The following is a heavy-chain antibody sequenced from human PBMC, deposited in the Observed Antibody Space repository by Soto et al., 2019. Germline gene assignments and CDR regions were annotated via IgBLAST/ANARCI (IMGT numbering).Heavy chain of an antibody. CDR3: SRSRLTLDD. CDR2: INEDGSEK. CDR1: EFAFSSYW. J-gene: IGHJ4*02. V-gene: IGHV3-7*05. D-gene: IGHD6-25*01. Sequence: EVHLVESGGVLVQPGGSLRLSCVASEFAFSSYWMTWVRQAPGKGLEWVANINEDGSEKNYVDSVKGRFTVSRDNAKNSLYLQMHSLRAEDTAVYFCSRSRLTLDDWGQGTLVTVSS.